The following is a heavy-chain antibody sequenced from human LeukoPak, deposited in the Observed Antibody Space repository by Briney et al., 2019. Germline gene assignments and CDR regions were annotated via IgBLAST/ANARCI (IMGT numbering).Heavy chain of an antibody. D-gene: IGHD6-19*01. CDR3: ARTRYNSGGGDY. V-gene: IGHV3-33*01. CDR2: IWYDGTNK. CDR1: GFTFRDYG. J-gene: IGHJ4*02. Sequence: PGRSLRLSCAGSGFTFRDYGMHWVRQAPGKGLEWVAVIWYDGTNKYYADSVEGRFTISRDNSKNTLYLQMNSMRAEDTAVYYCARTRYNSGGGDYWGQGTPVTVSP.